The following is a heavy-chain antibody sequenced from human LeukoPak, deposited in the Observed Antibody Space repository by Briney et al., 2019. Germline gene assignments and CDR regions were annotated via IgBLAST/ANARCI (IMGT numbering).Heavy chain of an antibody. D-gene: IGHD2/OR15-2a*01. Sequence: GGSLRLSCAASGFTFSSYAMSWVRQAPGKGLEWVAVISYDGSNKYYADSVKGRFTISRDNSKNTLYLQMNSLRAEDTAVYYCARISNSNYYFDYWGQGTLVTVSS. J-gene: IGHJ4*02. V-gene: IGHV3-30-3*01. CDR3: ARISNSNYYFDY. CDR2: ISYDGSNK. CDR1: GFTFSSYA.